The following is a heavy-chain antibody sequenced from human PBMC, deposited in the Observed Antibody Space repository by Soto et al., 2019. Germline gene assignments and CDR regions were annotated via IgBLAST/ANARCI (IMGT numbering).Heavy chain of an antibody. CDR2: IIPIFGTA. CDR3: ARGSPGDTQMVIISYYYYYGMDV. Sequence: SVKVSCKASGGTFSSYAIRWVRQAPGQGVEWMGGIIPIFGTANYAQKFQGRVTITADESTSTAYMELSSLRSEDTAVYYCARGSPGDTQMVIISYYYYYGMDVWGQGTTVTVSS. D-gene: IGHD3-3*01. J-gene: IGHJ6*02. V-gene: IGHV1-69*13. CDR1: GGTFSSYA.